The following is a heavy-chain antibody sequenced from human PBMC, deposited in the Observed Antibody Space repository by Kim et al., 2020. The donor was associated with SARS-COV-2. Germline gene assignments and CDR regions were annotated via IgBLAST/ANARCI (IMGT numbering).Heavy chain of an antibody. CDR3: ARGNSGWMR. Sequence: GGSLRLSCSASGFTFSTYWLTWVRQAPGKGLEWVANIKEDGSEKYYVDSVKGRFTISRDNAKNSLYLQMNSLRAEDTAVYYCARGNSGWMRWGQGTLVIV. D-gene: IGHD6-19*01. V-gene: IGHV3-7*01. J-gene: IGHJ4*02. CDR1: GFTFSTYW. CDR2: IKEDGSEK.